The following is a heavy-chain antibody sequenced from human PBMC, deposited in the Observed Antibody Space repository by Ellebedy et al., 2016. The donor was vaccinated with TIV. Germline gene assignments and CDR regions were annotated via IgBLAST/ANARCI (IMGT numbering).Heavy chain of an antibody. J-gene: IGHJ4*02. V-gene: IGHV3-74*01. D-gene: IGHD2-15*01. CDR1: GFIFSSYW. CDR3: VRDHGAGWYYFED. CDR2: INSGGSDT. Sequence: GESLKISCAASGFIFSSYWMHWVRQVPGKGPVWISRINSGGSDTTYADSVKGRFTISRDNATNTLFLQMNSLRGDDTAVYYCVRDHGAGWYYFEDWGRGTLVTVSS.